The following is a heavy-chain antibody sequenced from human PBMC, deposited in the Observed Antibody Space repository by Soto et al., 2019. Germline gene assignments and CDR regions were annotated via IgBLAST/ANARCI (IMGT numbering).Heavy chain of an antibody. V-gene: IGHV2-5*02. Sequence: SGPTLVNPTQTLTLTCTFSGFSLSTSGVGVGWIRQPPGKALEWLALIYWDDDKRYSTSLKSRLTITKDTSKNQLVLTMTNMDPVDTATYYCAHTYPVVPAAICAFDIWGQGTMVTVSS. CDR1: GFSLSTSGVG. J-gene: IGHJ3*02. D-gene: IGHD2-2*02. CDR2: IYWDDDK. CDR3: AHTYPVVPAAICAFDI.